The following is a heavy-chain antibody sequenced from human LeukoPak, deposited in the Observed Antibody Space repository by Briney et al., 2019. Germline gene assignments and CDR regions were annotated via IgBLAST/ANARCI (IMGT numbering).Heavy chain of an antibody. CDR1: GFTFSNYA. Sequence: GRSLRLSCAASGFTFSNYAMSWVRQGPGKGLEWVSSIIHSGGSTYYADSVKGRFTISRDNSKNTLYLQMNSLRAEDTAVYYCAKVYFYGMDVWGQGTTVTVSS. J-gene: IGHJ6*02. CDR3: AKVYFYGMDV. V-gene: IGHV3-23*01. CDR2: IIHSGGST.